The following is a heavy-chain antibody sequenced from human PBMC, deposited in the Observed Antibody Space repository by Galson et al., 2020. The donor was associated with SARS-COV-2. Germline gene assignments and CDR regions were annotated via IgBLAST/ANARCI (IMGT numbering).Heavy chain of an antibody. CDR3: ARVQASYDILTGDSRGYYYYGMDV. CDR1: GFTFSSYS. J-gene: IGHJ6*02. CDR2: ISSSSSYI. Sequence: GGSLRLSCAASGFTFSSYSMNWVRQAPGKGLEWVSSISSSSSYIYYADSVKGRFTISRDNAKNSLYLQMNSLRAEDTAVYYCARVQASYDILTGDSRGYYYYGMDVWGQGTTVTVSS. D-gene: IGHD3-9*01. V-gene: IGHV3-21*01.